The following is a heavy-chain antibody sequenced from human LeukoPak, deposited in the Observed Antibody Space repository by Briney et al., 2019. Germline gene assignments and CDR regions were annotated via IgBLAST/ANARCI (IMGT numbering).Heavy chain of an antibody. CDR3: AKVGYCDAGPCYFDS. J-gene: IGHJ4*02. D-gene: IGHD2-15*01. Sequence: PSETLSLTCTVSGYSISSGNYWGWIRQSPGKGLEWIGTMFHSGNTYYNPSLNSRVTLSVDTSKNQFSLELNSVTAADTAVYYCAKVGYCDAGPCYFDSWGQGTLVTVSS. CDR1: GYSISSGNY. V-gene: IGHV4-38-2*02. CDR2: MFHSGNT.